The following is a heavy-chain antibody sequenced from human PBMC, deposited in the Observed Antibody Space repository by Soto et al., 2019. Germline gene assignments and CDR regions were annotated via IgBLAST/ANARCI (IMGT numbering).Heavy chain of an antibody. Sequence: SETLSLTCTVSGGSISSSNYYWGWIRQPPGKGLEWIGSIYYSGSTYYNPSLKSRVTISVDTSKNQFSLKLSSVTAADTAMYYCARGGYCSGASCAYMGHYYYYGMDVCGQGTTVTVSS. CDR3: ARGGYCSGASCAYMGHYYYYGMDV. CDR2: IYYSGST. J-gene: IGHJ6*02. CDR1: GGSISSSNYY. V-gene: IGHV4-39*01. D-gene: IGHD2-15*01.